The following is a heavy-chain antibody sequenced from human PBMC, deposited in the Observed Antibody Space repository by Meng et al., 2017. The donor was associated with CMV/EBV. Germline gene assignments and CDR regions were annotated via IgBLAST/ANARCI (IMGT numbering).Heavy chain of an antibody. CDR3: ARGHYWSGYSYYYGMDV. J-gene: IGHJ6*02. CDR2: INHSGST. V-gene: IGHV4-34*01. CDR1: GGSFSGYY. D-gene: IGHD3-3*01. Sequence: GSLRLSCAVYGGSFSGYYWSWIRQPPGKGLEWIGKINHSGSTNYNPSLKSRVTISVDTSKNQFSLKLSSVTAADTAVYYCARGHYWSGYSYYYGMDVWGQGTTVTVSS.